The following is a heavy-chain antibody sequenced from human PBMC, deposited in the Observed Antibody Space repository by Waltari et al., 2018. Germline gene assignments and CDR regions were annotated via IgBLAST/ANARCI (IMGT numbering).Heavy chain of an antibody. D-gene: IGHD2-21*02. CDR1: GGTFSSYT. Sequence: QVQLVQSGAEVKKPGSSVKVSCKASGGTFSSYTISWVRQAPGQGLEWMGRIIPILGIANYAQKVQGRVTITAEKSTSTAYMELSSLRSEDTAVYYCARDPHCGGDCLPSYWGQGTLVTVSS. V-gene: IGHV1-69*08. J-gene: IGHJ4*02. CDR3: ARDPHCGGDCLPSY. CDR2: IIPILGIA.